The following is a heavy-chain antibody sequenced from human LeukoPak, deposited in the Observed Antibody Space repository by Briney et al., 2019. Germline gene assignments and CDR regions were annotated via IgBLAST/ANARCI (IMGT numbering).Heavy chain of an antibody. J-gene: IGHJ4*02. D-gene: IGHD2-15*01. CDR3: AISTGDCSGGTCYSDFDC. Sequence: GGPLRLSGGPSGFSFSYYAMHGAREPPGRGREGGGVISKSGTNKNYADSVKGGFTISRDSSKNTLYVQSNSLRAEDTAGYYCAISTGDCSGGTCYSDFDCWGQGTLATVSS. V-gene: IGHV3-30*17. CDR1: GFSFSYYA. CDR2: ISKSGTNK.